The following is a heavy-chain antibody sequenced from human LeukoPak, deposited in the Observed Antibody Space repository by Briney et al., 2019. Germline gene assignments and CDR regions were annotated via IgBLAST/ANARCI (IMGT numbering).Heavy chain of an antibody. D-gene: IGHD3-22*01. CDR1: GFTFSSYA. J-gene: IGHJ4*02. CDR2: ISYDGSNK. V-gene: IGHV3-30*04. Sequence: GGSLRLPCAASGFTFSSYAMHWVRQAPGKGLEWVAVISYDGSNKYYADSVKGRFTISRDNSKNTLYLQMNSLRAEDTAVYYCASRNYYDSSGYYYYYFDYWGQGILVTVSS. CDR3: ASRNYYDSSGYYYYYFDY.